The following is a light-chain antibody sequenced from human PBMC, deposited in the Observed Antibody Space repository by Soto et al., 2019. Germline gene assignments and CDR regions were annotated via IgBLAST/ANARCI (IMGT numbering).Light chain of an antibody. Sequence: EIVLTQSPGTLSLSPGERADLSCRASQSVSSSYLAWYQQKPGQAPRLLIHGASNRATGIPDRFIGSGSGTDFTLTVTKLEPEEFAVYYCQQYGNPWTFDQGTKVEIK. J-gene: IGKJ1*01. CDR1: QSVSSSY. CDR2: GAS. CDR3: QQYGNPWT. V-gene: IGKV3-20*01.